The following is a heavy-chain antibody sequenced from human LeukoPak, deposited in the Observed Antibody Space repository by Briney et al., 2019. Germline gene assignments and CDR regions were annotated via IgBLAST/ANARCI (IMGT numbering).Heavy chain of an antibody. CDR1: GFTFSSLA. J-gene: IGHJ4*02. CDR2: IRTNGDTA. V-gene: IGHV3-23*01. D-gene: IGHD1-1*01. Sequence: GGSLRLSCAASGFTFSSLAMTWVRQAPGKGLEWVSTIRTNGDTAYNTDSVKGRFTISRDNSKNTLYLQMNSLRVEDTAIYYCAKGQELDDGVFDSWGQGTLFTVSS. CDR3: AKGQELDDGVFDS.